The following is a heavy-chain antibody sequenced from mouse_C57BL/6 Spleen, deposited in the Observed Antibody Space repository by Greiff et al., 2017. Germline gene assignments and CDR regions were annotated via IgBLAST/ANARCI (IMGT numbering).Heavy chain of an antibody. V-gene: IGHV5-17*01. CDR1: GFTFSDYG. Sequence: EVHLVESGGGLVKPGGSLKLSCAASGFTFSDYGMHWVRQAPEKGLEWVAYISSGSSTIYYADTVKGRFTISRDNAKNTLFLQMTSLRSEDTAMYYCARDYGNYQYYFDYWGQGTTLPVSS. CDR3: ARDYGNYQYYFDY. CDR2: ISSGSSTI. J-gene: IGHJ2*01. D-gene: IGHD2-1*01.